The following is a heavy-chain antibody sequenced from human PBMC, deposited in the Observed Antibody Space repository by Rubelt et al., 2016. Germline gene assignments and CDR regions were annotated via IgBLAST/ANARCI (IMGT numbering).Heavy chain of an antibody. CDR1: GFTFSSYS. J-gene: IGHJ4*02. CDR3: ARAKDITIFAVVPWYFDY. CDR2: IYSGGST. Sequence: ESRGSVVQPGRSLRLSCAASGFTFSSYSMNWVRQAPGKGLEWVSVIYSGGSTYYADSVKGRFTISRDNSKNMLYLQMNSLRAEDTAVYYCARAKDITIFAVVPWYFDYWGQGTLVTVSS. D-gene: IGHD3-3*01. V-gene: IGHV3-66*02.